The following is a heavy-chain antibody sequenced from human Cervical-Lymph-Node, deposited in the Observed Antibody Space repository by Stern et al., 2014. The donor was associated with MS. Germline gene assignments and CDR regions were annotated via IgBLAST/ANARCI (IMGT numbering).Heavy chain of an antibody. Sequence: VQLVESGGGLVKPGGSLRLSCAASGFTFRNAWMTWIRQAPGKGLEWVGRIKSKTDGETTDYAAPVKGRFTISRDDSKNTLYLQMNSLKTEDTAVYYCTALDRSYPYYYYGMDVWGQGTTVTVSS. CDR1: GFTFRNAW. V-gene: IGHV3-15*01. J-gene: IGHJ6*02. D-gene: IGHD1-26*01. CDR3: TALDRSYPYYYYGMDV. CDR2: IKSKTDGETT.